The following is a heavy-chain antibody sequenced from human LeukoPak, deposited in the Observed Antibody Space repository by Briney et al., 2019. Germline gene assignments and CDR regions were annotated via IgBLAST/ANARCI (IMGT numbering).Heavy chain of an antibody. CDR1: GGSFSGYY. CDR3: ARGNYDYVWGSYRPRDWFDP. Sequence: SETLSLTCAVYGGSFSGYYWSWIRQPPGKGLEWIGEINHSGSTNYNPSLKSRVTISVGTSKNQFSLKLSSVTAADTAVYYCARGNYDYVWGSYRPRDWFDPWGQGTLVTASS. CDR2: INHSGST. J-gene: IGHJ5*02. V-gene: IGHV4-34*01. D-gene: IGHD3-16*02.